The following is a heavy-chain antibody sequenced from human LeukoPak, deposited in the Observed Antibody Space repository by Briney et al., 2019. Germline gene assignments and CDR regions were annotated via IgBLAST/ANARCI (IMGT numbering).Heavy chain of an antibody. CDR3: AREISYGYYYGMDV. J-gene: IGHJ6*02. D-gene: IGHD5-18*01. Sequence: SETLSLTCTVSGGSISSYYWSWIRQPAGKGLEWSGRIYTSGSTNYNPSLKSRVTMSVDTSKNHFSLKLSSVPAADTAVYYCAREISYGYYYGMDVWGQGTTVTVSS. CDR1: GGSISSYY. CDR2: IYTSGST. V-gene: IGHV4-4*07.